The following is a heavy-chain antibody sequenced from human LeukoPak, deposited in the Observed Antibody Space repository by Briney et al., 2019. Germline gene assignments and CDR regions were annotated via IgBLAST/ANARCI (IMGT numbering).Heavy chain of an antibody. J-gene: IGHJ4*02. CDR1: GFTFSSYA. CDR3: ARVPYRYYGSGSFQFDY. Sequence: GGSLRLSCAASGFTFSSYAMSWVRQAPGKGLEWVSAISGSGDSTYYADSVKGRFTISRDNSKNTLYVQMNSLRAEDTAVYYCARVPYRYYGSGSFQFDYWGQGTLVTVSS. V-gene: IGHV3-23*01. CDR2: ISGSGDST. D-gene: IGHD3-10*01.